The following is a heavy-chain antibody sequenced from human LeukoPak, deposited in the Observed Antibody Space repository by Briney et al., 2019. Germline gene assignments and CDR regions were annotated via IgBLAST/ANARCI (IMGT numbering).Heavy chain of an antibody. J-gene: IGHJ4*02. CDR3: ARDSPESFDY. CDR1: GGSISSGAYY. CDR2: IYYSGST. Sequence: PSETLSLTCTVSGGSISSGAYYWSWVRQHPGKGLEWIGYIYYSGSTYYNPSLKSRVTISGDTSKNQFSLKLSSVTAADTAVYYCARDSPESFDYWGQGTLVTVSS. V-gene: IGHV4-31*03.